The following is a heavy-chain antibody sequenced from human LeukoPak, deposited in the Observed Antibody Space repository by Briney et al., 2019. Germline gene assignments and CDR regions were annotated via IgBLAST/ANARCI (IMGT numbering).Heavy chain of an antibody. J-gene: IGHJ6*02. CDR3: ARGTVVPAAIQHYYYGMDV. Sequence: GASVKVSCKASGGTFSSYAISWVRQAPGQGLEWMGEIIPIFGTANYAQKFQGRVTITADESTSTAYMELSSLRSEDTAVYYCARGTVVPAAIQHYYYGMDVWGQGTTVTVSS. D-gene: IGHD2-2*01. V-gene: IGHV1-69*13. CDR1: GGTFSSYA. CDR2: IIPIFGTA.